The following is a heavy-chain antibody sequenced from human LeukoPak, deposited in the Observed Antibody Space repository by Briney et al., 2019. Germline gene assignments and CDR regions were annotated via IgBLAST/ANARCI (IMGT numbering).Heavy chain of an antibody. Sequence: SETLSLTCTVSGGSISSYYWSWIRQPPGKGLEWIGYIYYSGSTNYNPSLKSRVTISVDTSKNQFSLKLSSVTAADTAVYYCARRRAPYCSGGSCYTGPFDYWGQGTLVTVSS. V-gene: IGHV4-59*12. J-gene: IGHJ4*02. CDR2: IYYSGST. D-gene: IGHD2-15*01. CDR1: GGSISSYY. CDR3: ARRRAPYCSGGSCYTGPFDY.